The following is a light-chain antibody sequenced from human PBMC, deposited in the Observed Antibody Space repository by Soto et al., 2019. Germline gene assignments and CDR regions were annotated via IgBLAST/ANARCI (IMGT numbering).Light chain of an antibody. J-gene: IGKJ3*01. V-gene: IGKV3-11*01. CDR1: QSVSSY. CDR3: QQRSNRFT. CDR2: DAS. Sequence: IVLTQSPATLSLSPGERATLSCRASQSVSSYLAWYQQKPGQAPRLLIYDASNRATGIPARFSGSGSGTDFTLTISSLEPEDFAVYYCQQRSNRFTFGPGTKVYIK.